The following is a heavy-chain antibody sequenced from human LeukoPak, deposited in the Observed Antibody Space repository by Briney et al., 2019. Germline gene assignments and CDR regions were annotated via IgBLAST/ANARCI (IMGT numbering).Heavy chain of an antibody. CDR1: GFTFDDYD. D-gene: IGHD1-26*01. V-gene: IGHV3-43D*03. Sequence: GGSLRLSCAASGFTFDDYDMSWVRQAPGKGLEWVSLINWDGSGSYYADSVKGRFTISRDNSKNTLYLQMNSLRAEDTAVYYCARGGSYLSAFDIWGQGTMVTVSS. J-gene: IGHJ3*02. CDR3: ARGGSYLSAFDI. CDR2: INWDGSGS.